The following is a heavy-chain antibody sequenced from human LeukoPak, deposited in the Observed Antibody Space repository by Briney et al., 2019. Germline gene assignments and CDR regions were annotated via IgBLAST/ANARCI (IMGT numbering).Heavy chain of an antibody. V-gene: IGHV3-23*01. CDR1: GFIFSSYG. CDR3: ASSEVGYGSGSYFGY. CDR2: ISGSGGST. J-gene: IGHJ4*02. Sequence: GGTLRLSCAASGFIFSSYGMSWVRQAPEKGLEWVSAISGSGGSTYYADSVKGRFTISRDNAKNSLYLQMNSLRAEDTAVYYCASSEVGYGSGSYFGYWGQGTLVTVSS. D-gene: IGHD3-10*01.